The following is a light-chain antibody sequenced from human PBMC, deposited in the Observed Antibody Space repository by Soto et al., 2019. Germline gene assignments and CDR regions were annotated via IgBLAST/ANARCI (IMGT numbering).Light chain of an antibody. J-gene: IGKJ1*01. CDR3: QQYGSSPGT. Sequence: EIVLTQSPGTLSLSPGERATLSCRASQSVSSSYLAWYQQKPGQAPRLLIYGASSRATGMPDRFSGSGSGTDFTLTISRLEPEGFAVYYWQQYGSSPGTFGQGTKVEIK. CDR2: GAS. CDR1: QSVSSSY. V-gene: IGKV3-20*01.